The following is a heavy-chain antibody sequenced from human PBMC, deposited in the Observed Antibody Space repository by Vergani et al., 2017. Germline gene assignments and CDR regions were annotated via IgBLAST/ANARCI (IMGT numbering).Heavy chain of an antibody. CDR2: SIPIFGTA. D-gene: IGHD3-22*01. Sequence: QVQLVQSGAEVKKPGSSVKVSCKASGGTFSSYAISWVRQAPGQGLEWMGGSIPIFGTANYAQKFQGRVTITADESTSTAYLELSSLSSEDTAVYYCARVRRDYYDSSVAEYFQHWGQGSLVTVSS. J-gene: IGHJ1*01. CDR1: GGTFSSYA. CDR3: ARVRRDYYDSSVAEYFQH. V-gene: IGHV1-69*01.